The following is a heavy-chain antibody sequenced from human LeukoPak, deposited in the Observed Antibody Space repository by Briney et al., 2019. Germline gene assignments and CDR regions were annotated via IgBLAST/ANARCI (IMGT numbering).Heavy chain of an antibody. D-gene: IGHD1-26*01. J-gene: IGHJ6*02. V-gene: IGHV3-21*01. CDR1: GFTFSSYS. CDR2: ISSSSSYI. CDR3: ARDDLDGSNYYYYSGMDV. Sequence: GGSLRLSCAASGFTFSSYSMNWVRQAPGKGLEWVSSISSSSSYIYYADSVKGRFTISRDNAKNSLYLQMNSLRAEDTAVYYCARDDLDGSNYYYYSGMDVWGQGTTVTVSS.